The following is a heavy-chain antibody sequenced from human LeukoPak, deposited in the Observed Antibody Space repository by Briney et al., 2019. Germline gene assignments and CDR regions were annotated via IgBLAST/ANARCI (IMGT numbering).Heavy chain of an antibody. V-gene: IGHV3-21*01. CDR2: ISSSSYI. CDR1: GFTFSSYS. Sequence: GGSLRLSCAASGFTFSSYSMNWVRQAPGKGLEWVSSISSSSYIYYADSVKGRSTISRDNAKNSLYLQMNSLRAEDTAVYYCAKDLRYFGSGSYYQFDYWGQGTLVTVSS. CDR3: AKDLRYFGSGSYYQFDY. D-gene: IGHD3-10*01. J-gene: IGHJ4*02.